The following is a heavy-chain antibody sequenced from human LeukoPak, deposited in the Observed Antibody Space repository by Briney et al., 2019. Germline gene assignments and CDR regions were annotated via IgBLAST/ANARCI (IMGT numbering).Heavy chain of an antibody. V-gene: IGHV3-74*01. D-gene: IGHD1/OR15-1a*01. CDR1: GFTFSSYW. Sequence: GGSLRLSCAASGFTFSSYWMHWVCQAPGKGLVWVSRINSDGSSTSYADSVKGRFTISRDNAKNTLYLQMNSLRAEDTAVYYCAREVRTGFEYYFDYWGQGTLVTVSS. J-gene: IGHJ4*02. CDR2: INSDGSST. CDR3: AREVRTGFEYYFDY.